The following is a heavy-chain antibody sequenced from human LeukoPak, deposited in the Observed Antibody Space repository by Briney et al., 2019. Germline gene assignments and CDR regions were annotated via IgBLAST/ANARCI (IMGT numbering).Heavy chain of an antibody. CDR1: GYTFSGYY. Sequence: ASVKVSCKASGYTFSGYYMHWVRRAPGQGLEWMGWINPNSGGTYYAQKFQGRVTISVDTSKNQFSLKLSSVTAADTAVYYCARGTYPKLNPFDYWGQGTLVTVSS. D-gene: IGHD1-7*01. CDR3: ARGTYPKLNPFDY. CDR2: INPNSGGT. V-gene: IGHV1-2*02. J-gene: IGHJ4*02.